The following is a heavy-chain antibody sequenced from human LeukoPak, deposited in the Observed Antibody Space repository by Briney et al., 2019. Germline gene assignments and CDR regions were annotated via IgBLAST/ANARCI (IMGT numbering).Heavy chain of an antibody. CDR2: FDPEDGET. D-gene: IGHD6-13*01. J-gene: IGHJ4*02. CDR1: GYTLTELS. V-gene: IGHV1-24*01. CDR3: ARDRQQLIVDY. Sequence: ASVKVSCKVSGYTLTELSMHWVRQAPGKGLEWMGGFDPEDGETIYAQKFQGRVTITADKSTSTAYMELSSLRSEDTAVYYCARDRQQLIVDYWGQGTLVTVSS.